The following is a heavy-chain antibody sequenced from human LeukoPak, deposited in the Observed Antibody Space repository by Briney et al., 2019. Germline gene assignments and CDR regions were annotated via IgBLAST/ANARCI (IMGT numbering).Heavy chain of an antibody. J-gene: IGHJ6*03. D-gene: IGHD3-10*01. CDR2: INHSGNT. CDR3: ARGPMSRGMSDATGKTYYYIDV. Sequence: SETLSLTCGVYGDSLRGYWWTWIRQPPGMGLEGIGEINHSGNTNYNPSLKSRVTISGDMSKGPFSLNLTAVTAADTPVYYCARGPMSRGMSDATGKTYYYIDVWGRGTTVTVSS. V-gene: IGHV4-34*01. CDR1: GDSLRGYW.